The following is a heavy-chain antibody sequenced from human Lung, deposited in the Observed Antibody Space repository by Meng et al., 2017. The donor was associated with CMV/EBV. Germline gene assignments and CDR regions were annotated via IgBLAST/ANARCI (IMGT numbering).Heavy chain of an antibody. Sequence: SXXVSXKASGYTFTSYYMHWVRQAPGQGLEWMGIINPSGGSTSYAQKFQGRVTMTRDTSTSTVYMELSSLRSEDTAVYYCARVSKDDYTYYFDYWGQGTLVTVSS. V-gene: IGHV1-46*01. CDR2: INPSGGST. J-gene: IGHJ4*02. CDR3: ARVSKDDYTYYFDY. D-gene: IGHD4-11*01. CDR1: GYTFTSYY.